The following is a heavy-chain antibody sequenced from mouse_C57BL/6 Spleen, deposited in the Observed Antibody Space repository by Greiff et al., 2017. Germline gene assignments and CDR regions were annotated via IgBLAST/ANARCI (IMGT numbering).Heavy chain of an antibody. D-gene: IGHD1-1*01. CDR1: GYTFTSYW. V-gene: IGHV1-69*01. Sequence: VQLQQPGAELVMPGASVKLSCKASGYTFTSYWMHWVKQRPGQGLEWIGEIDPSDSYTNYNQKFKGKYTLTADKSSSTAYMQLSSLTSADSAVXYCARGDYGSNSFAYWGQGTLVTVSA. CDR2: IDPSDSYT. J-gene: IGHJ3*01. CDR3: ARGDYGSNSFAY.